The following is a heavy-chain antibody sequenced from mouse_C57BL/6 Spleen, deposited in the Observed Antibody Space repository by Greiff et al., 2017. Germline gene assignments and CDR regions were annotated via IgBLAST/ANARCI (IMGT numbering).Heavy chain of an antibody. CDR3: ARWSLAMDY. CDR1: GYAFSSSW. Sequence: VQLVESGPELVKPGASVKISCKASGYAFSSSWMNWVKQRPGKGLEWIGRLYPGDGDTNYNGKFKGKATLTADKSSSPAYMQLSSLTSEDSAVYFCARWSLAMDYWGQGTSVTVSS. J-gene: IGHJ4*01. V-gene: IGHV1-82*01. CDR2: LYPGDGDT.